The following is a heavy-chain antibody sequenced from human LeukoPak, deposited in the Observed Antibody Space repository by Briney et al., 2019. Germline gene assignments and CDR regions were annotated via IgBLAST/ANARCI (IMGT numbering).Heavy chain of an antibody. J-gene: IGHJ1*01. CDR3: ARDDYGDYVGYFQH. Sequence: GRSLRLSCAASGFTFSSYGMHWVRQAPGKGLEWVAVISYDGSNKYYADSVKGRFTISRDNSKNTLYLQMNSLRAEDTAVYYCARDDYGDYVGYFQHWGQGTLVTVSS. CDR2: ISYDGSNK. V-gene: IGHV3-30*03. CDR1: GFTFSSYG. D-gene: IGHD4-17*01.